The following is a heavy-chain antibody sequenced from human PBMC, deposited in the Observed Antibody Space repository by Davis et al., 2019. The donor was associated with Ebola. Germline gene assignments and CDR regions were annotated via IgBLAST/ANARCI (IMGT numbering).Heavy chain of an antibody. CDR2: IWYDGSRR. J-gene: IGHJ6*02. D-gene: IGHD2-2*01. CDR3: ARQDLDCSSSSCYGPYYYGMDV. CDR1: GFTFRTYG. V-gene: IGHV3-33*01. Sequence: GGSLRLSCAASGFTFRTYGMHWVRQAPGKGLEWVAVIWYDGSRRYYGDSVKGRFTISRDNSNNLLYLQMNSLRAEDTAVYYCARQDLDCSSSSCYGPYYYGMDVWGQGTTVTVSS.